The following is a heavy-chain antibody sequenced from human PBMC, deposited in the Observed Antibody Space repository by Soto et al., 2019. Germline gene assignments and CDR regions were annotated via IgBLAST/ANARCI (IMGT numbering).Heavy chain of an antibody. CDR3: ARGRAAAVKQYYFDY. CDR1: GYTFTSYG. V-gene: IGHV1-18*01. J-gene: IGHJ4*02. CDR2: ISAYNGNT. D-gene: IGHD6-13*01. Sequence: ASVKVSCKASGYTFTSYGISWVRQAPGQGLEWMGWISAYNGNTNYAQKLQGRVTMTTDTSTSTAYMELRSLRSEDTAVYYCARGRAAAVKQYYFDYWGQGTLVTVSS.